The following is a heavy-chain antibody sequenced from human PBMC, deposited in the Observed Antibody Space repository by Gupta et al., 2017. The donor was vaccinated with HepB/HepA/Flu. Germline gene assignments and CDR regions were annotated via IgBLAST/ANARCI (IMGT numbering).Heavy chain of an antibody. CDR3: ARHDYYDTSEDY. D-gene: IGHD3-22*01. V-gene: IGHV4-30-4*01. CDR1: GGSISSGDYF. CDR2: IFYSGSS. J-gene: IGHJ4*02. Sequence: QVQLQESGPGLVKPSQTLSLTCTVSGGSISSGDYFWTWIRQPPGKGLEWIGYIFYSGSSYYNPSLESRIMISVDTAKNQFSLKLDSVPDADTAVYYCARHDYYDTSEDYWGQGTLVTVS.